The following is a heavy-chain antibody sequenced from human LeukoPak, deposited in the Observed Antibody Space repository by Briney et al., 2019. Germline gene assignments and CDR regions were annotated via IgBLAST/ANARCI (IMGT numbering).Heavy chain of an antibody. CDR3: VRGSGWLFDS. V-gene: IGHV3-7*04. CDR1: DFTFSDFW. D-gene: IGHD6-19*01. Sequence: PGGSLRLSCAASDFTFSDFWMAWVRQAPGKGLEWVAIIKQDGSETHCVASVRGRFSISRDNAKNSLYLQMNSLRGEDTAICYCVRGSGWLFDSWGQGTLVIVSS. CDR2: IKQDGSET. J-gene: IGHJ5*01.